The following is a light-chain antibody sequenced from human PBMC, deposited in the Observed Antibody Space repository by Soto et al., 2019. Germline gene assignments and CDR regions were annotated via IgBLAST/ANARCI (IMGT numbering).Light chain of an antibody. CDR1: QSVAANY. CDR3: HQYGTAPLT. V-gene: IGKV3-20*01. CDR2: GAS. Sequence: EVVLTQSPGTLSLSPGERATLSCRASQSVAANYLAWYQQKRGQDPRLLIYGASRRATGIPDRFSGSGSGTDFTLTISRLEPEDFSVYYCHQYGTAPLTFGPGTKVDIK. J-gene: IGKJ3*01.